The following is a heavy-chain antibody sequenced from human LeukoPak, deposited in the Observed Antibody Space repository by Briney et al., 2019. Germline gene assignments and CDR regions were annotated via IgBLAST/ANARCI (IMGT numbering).Heavy chain of an antibody. CDR2: ISAYNGNT. CDR1: GYTFTSYG. Sequence: GASVKVSCKASGYTFTSYGISWVRQAPGQGLELMGWISAYNGNTNYAQKLQGRVTMTTDTSTSTAYMELRSLRSDDTAVYYCARESAETYYDILTGPLVWYYYGMDVWGQGTTVTVSS. CDR3: ARESAETYYDILTGPLVWYYYGMDV. D-gene: IGHD3-9*01. V-gene: IGHV1-18*01. J-gene: IGHJ6*02.